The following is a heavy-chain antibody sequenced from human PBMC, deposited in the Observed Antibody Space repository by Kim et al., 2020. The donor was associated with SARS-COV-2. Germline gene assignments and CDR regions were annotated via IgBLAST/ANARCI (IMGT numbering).Heavy chain of an antibody. Sequence: GESLKISCKGSGYSFTSYWISWVRQMPGKGLEWMGRIDPSDSYTNYSPSFQGHVTISADKSISTAYLQWSSLKASDTAMYYCARHLSVWQQLALYYYGMDVWGQGTTVTVSS. CDR2: IDPSDSYT. D-gene: IGHD6-13*01. V-gene: IGHV5-10-1*01. CDR1: GYSFTSYW. CDR3: ARHLSVWQQLALYYYGMDV. J-gene: IGHJ6*02.